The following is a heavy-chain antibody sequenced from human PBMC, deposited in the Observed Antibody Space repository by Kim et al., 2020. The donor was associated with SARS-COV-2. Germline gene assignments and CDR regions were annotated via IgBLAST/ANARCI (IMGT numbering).Heavy chain of an antibody. D-gene: IGHD3-9*01. CDR2: INPNSGGT. CDR3: ARDLDILTGYYTDDAFDI. V-gene: IGHV1-2*06. Sequence: ASVKVSCKASGYTFTGYYMHWVRQAPGQGLEWMGRINPNSGGTNYAQKFQGRVTMTRDTSISTAYMELSRLRSDDTAVYYCARDLDILTGYYTDDAFDIWGQGTMVTVSS. CDR1: GYTFTGYY. J-gene: IGHJ3*02.